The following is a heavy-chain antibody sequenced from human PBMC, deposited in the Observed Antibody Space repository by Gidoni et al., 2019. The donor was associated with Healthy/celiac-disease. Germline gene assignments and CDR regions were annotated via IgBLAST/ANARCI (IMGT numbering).Heavy chain of an antibody. J-gene: IGHJ6*04. Sequence: EVQLVEYGGGLVQPGRSLSLSCAASEFTFDDYAMHWVRQAPGKGLEWVSGINWNGGSTGYADSVKGRFTISRDNDKNSLYLQMNSLRAEDTALYYCAKADEMDVWGKGTTVTVSS. CDR1: EFTFDDYA. V-gene: IGHV3-9*01. CDR2: INWNGGST. CDR3: AKADEMDV.